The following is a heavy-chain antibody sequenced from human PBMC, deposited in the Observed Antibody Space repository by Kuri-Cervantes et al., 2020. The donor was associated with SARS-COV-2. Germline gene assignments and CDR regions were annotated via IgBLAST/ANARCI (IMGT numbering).Heavy chain of an antibody. CDR1: GYTFTSNA. Sequence: ASVKVSCKASGYTFTSNAMHWVRQAPGQRLEWMGWINAGNGNTKYSQKFQGRVTITRDTSASTAYMELSSLRSEDTAVYYCAGEERKGCAFDIWGQGTMVTVSS. CDR2: INAGNGNT. J-gene: IGHJ3*02. CDR3: AGEERKGCAFDI. D-gene: IGHD1-1*01. V-gene: IGHV1-3*01.